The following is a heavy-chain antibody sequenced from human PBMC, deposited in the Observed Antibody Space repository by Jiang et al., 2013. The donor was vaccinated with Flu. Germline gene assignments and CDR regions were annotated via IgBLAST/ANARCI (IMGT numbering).Heavy chain of an antibody. CDR3: ARDGGDGYNFDAFDI. CDR1: GGSISSYY. J-gene: IGHJ3*02. Sequence: LLKPSETLSLTCTVSGGSISSYYWSWIRQPPGKGLEWIGYIYYSGSTNYNPSLKSRVTIPVDTSKNQFSLKLSSVTAADTAVYYCARDGGDGYNFDAFDIWGQGTMVTVSS. D-gene: IGHD5-24*01. CDR2: IYYSGST. V-gene: IGHV4-59*01.